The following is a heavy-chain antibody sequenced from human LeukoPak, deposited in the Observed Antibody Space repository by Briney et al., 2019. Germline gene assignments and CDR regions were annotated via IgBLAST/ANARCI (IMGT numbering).Heavy chain of an antibody. D-gene: IGHD4-11*01. Sequence: GGSLRLSCAASGFTFNTSGMHWVRQAPGRGLQWVSVISYGGSNKHYADSVKGRFTISRDNSKNTLFLQVNSLRAEDTAVYYCANAGPTSTDAFDIWGQGTLVTVSS. J-gene: IGHJ3*02. CDR1: GFTFNTSG. V-gene: IGHV3-30*18. CDR3: ANAGPTSTDAFDI. CDR2: ISYGGSNK.